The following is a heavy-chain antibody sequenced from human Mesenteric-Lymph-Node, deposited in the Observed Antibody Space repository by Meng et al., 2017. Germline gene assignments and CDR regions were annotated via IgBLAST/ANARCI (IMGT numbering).Heavy chain of an antibody. Sequence: SETLSLTCAVYGGSWNGYYWSWIRQPPGKGLEWIGEINHSGRTNYNPSLKSRVTISVDTSKNQFSLKLSSVTAADTAVYYCARDQQGITMVRGVITDYGMDVWGQGTTVTVSS. CDR1: GGSWNGYY. CDR3: ARDQQGITMVRGVITDYGMDV. V-gene: IGHV4-34*01. CDR2: INHSGRT. D-gene: IGHD3-10*01. J-gene: IGHJ6*02.